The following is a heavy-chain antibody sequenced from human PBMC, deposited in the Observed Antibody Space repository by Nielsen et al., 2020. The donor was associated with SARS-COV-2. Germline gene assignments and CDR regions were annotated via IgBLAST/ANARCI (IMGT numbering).Heavy chain of an antibody. D-gene: IGHD5-12*01. CDR1: GFTFSSYA. CDR2: ISSNGGYT. J-gene: IGHJ4*02. CDR3: ARESNSGYDTFFDY. V-gene: IGHV3-64*01. Sequence: GGSLRLSCAASGFTFSSYAMHWVRQAPGKGLEYVSAISSNGGYTYYANSVKGRFTISRDNSKNTLYLQMGSLRAEDMAVYYCARESNSGYDTFFDYWGQGTLVTVSS.